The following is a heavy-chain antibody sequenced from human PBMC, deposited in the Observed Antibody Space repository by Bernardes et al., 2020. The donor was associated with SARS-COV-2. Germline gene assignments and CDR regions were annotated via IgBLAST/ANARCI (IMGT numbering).Heavy chain of an antibody. J-gene: IGHJ5*02. V-gene: IGHV3-23*01. CDR2: ISGSGGST. CDR1: GFTFSSYA. CDR3: AKDSRLNIVVVPAAT. Sequence: GGSLRLSRAASGFTFSSYAMSWVRQAPGKGLEWVSAISGSGGSTYYADSVKGRFTISRDNSKNTLYLQMNSLRAEDTAVYYCAKDSRLNIVVVPAATWGQGTLVTVSS. D-gene: IGHD2-2*01.